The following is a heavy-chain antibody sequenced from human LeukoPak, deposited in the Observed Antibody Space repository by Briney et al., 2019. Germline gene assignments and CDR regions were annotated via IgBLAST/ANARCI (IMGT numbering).Heavy chain of an antibody. Sequence: PGGSLRLSCAASGFIFSTYWMSWVRQAPGKGLEWVANIKQDGSEKYYVDSVKGRFTISRDNAKNSLYLQMNSLRAEDTAVYCCARDGFSSAINYWGQGTLVTVSS. CDR1: GFIFSTYW. D-gene: IGHD2-21*02. J-gene: IGHJ4*02. CDR3: ARDGFSSAINY. V-gene: IGHV3-7*01. CDR2: IKQDGSEK.